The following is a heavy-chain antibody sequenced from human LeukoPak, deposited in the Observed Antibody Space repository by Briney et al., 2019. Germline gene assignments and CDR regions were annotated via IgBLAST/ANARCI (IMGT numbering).Heavy chain of an antibody. J-gene: IGHJ4*02. CDR3: ASHLENFFNSSGWAVGY. Sequence: GGSLRLSCAVSGFTFSSYEMNWVRQAPGKGLEWVSYISSSGRTIHYADSVKGRFTISRDNAKNSLYLQMNSLRAEDTAVYYCASHLENFFNSSGWAVGYWGQGTLVTVSS. V-gene: IGHV3-48*03. CDR1: GFTFSSYE. D-gene: IGHD6-19*01. CDR2: ISSSGRTI.